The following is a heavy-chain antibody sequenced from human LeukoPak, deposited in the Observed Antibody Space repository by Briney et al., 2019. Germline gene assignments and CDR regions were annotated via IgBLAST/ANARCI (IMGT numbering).Heavy chain of an antibody. D-gene: IGHD3-22*01. Sequence: SETLSLTCAVYGGSFSSYYWGWIRQPPGKGLEWIGSIYYSGSTYYNPSLKSRVTISVDTSKNQFSLKLSSVTAADTAVYYCAREPTGYYYDSSGHDAFDIWGQGTMVTVSS. J-gene: IGHJ3*02. CDR2: IYYSGST. V-gene: IGHV4-39*07. CDR3: AREPTGYYYDSSGHDAFDI. CDR1: GGSFSSYY.